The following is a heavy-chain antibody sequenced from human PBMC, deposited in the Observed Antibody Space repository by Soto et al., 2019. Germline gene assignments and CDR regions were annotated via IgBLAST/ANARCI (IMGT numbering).Heavy chain of an antibody. V-gene: IGHV6-1*01. D-gene: IGHD1-1*01. CDR2: TYYKSKWYN. CDR3: ARGSWDDVSGHYYMDV. Sequence: SQTLSLTCDISGDSVSSNSAAWIWIRQTPSRGLEWLGRTYYKSKWYNNYALSVQSRITVNPDTSKNQFSLQLNSVTPEDTAVYYCARGSWDDVSGHYYMDVWGKGTTVTVSS. J-gene: IGHJ6*03. CDR1: GDSVSSNSAA.